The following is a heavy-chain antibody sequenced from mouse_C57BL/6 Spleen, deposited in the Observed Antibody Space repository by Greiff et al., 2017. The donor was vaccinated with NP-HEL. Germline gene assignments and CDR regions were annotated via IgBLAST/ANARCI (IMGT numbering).Heavy chain of an antibody. CDR2: INPSNGGT. Sequence: QVHVKQPGTELVKPGASVKLSCKASGYTFTSYWMHWVKQRPGQGLEWIGNINPSNGGTNYNEKFKSKATLTVDKSSSTAYMQLSSLTSEDSAVYYCARERSSHWYFDVWGTGTTVTVSS. CDR3: ARERSSHWYFDV. J-gene: IGHJ1*03. V-gene: IGHV1-53*01. CDR1: GYTFTSYW. D-gene: IGHD1-1*01.